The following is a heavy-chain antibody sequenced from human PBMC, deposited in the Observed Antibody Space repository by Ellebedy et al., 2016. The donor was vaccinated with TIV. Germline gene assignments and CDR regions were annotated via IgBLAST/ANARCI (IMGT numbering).Heavy chain of an antibody. D-gene: IGHD6-19*01. CDR3: ARTSRGFEDFEY. CDR2: MYHSGST. Sequence: SETLSLXXTVSGFSISSIYYTGWTRQPPGKWLEWIGSMYHSGSTNYNPSLKSRVTISLDTYKNQFSLKLSSVTAADTAVYYCARTSRGFEDFEYWGQGTLVTVSS. CDR1: GFSISSIYY. J-gene: IGHJ4*02. V-gene: IGHV4-38-2*02.